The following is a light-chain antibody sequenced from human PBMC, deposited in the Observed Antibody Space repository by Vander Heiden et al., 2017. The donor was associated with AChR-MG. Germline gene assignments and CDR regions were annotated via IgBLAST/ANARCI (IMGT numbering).Light chain of an antibody. CDR3: AAWDDSLNGRV. CDR1: SSNIGSNT. J-gene: IGLJ3*02. CDR2: SNT. V-gene: IGLV1-44*01. Sequence: QSVLPQPPSASGTPGPRVTIACSGSSSNIGSNTVNWYQQLPGTAPKLLIYSNTQRPSGVPDRFSGSKSGTSASLAISGLQSEDEADYYCAAWDDSLNGRVFGGGTKLTVL.